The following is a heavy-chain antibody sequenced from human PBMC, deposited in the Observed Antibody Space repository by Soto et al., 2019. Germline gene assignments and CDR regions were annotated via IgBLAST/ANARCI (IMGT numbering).Heavy chain of an antibody. CDR1: GLTFSSYA. CDR2: ISNTGLTT. CDR3: AKDPLWGQWLEYGYLDQ. J-gene: IGHJ5*02. Sequence: EVQLLESGGGLVQPGGSLRLSCAASGLTFSSYAMSWVRQAPGRGLEWVAVISNTGLTTHYADYVKGRFTISRDNSKRTVYLQMNSLRVDDTAVSFCAKDPLWGQWLEYGYLDQWGQGNLVTVSS. D-gene: IGHD6-19*01. V-gene: IGHV3-23*01.